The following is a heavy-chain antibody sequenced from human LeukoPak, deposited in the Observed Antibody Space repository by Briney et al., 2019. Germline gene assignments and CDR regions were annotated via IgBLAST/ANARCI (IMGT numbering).Heavy chain of an antibody. CDR1: GFTFSNAW. V-gene: IGHV3-15*01. D-gene: IGHD2-2*01. J-gene: IGHJ5*02. CDR2: IKSKTDGGTT. Sequence: GGSLRLSCAASGFTFSNAWMSWVRQAPGKGLEWVGRIKSKTDGGTTDYAAPVKGRFTISRDDSKNTLYLRMNSLKTEDTAVYYCTTTIGYCSSTSCSNWFDPWGQGTLVTVSS. CDR3: TTTIGYCSSTSCSNWFDP.